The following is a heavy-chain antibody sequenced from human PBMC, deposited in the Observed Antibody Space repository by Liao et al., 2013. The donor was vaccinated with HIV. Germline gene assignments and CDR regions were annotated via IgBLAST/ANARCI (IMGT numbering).Heavy chain of an antibody. V-gene: IGHV4-59*01. Sequence: QVQLQESGPGLVKPSETLSLTCTVSGGSISGDYWSWIRQPPGKGLEWIGYIFHSGRTNYKPSLKSRVTISVDTSKNLFSLRLNSVTAADSAVYYCARGREQWLVPGFDYWGQGTLVTVSS. J-gene: IGHJ4*02. D-gene: IGHD6-19*01. CDR1: GGSISGDY. CDR2: IFHSGRT. CDR3: ARGREQWLVPGFDY.